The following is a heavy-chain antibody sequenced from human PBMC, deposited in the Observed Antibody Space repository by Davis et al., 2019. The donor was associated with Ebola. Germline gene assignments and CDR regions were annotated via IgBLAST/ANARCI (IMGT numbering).Heavy chain of an antibody. CDR1: GYTFTGYY. CDR2: INPNSGGT. D-gene: IGHD2-21*01. J-gene: IGHJ5*02. CDR3: ARALLLDWFEP. Sequence: ASVQVSCKASGYTFTGYYMHWVRQAPGQGLEWMGWINPNSGGTNYAQKFQGWVTMTRDTSISTAYMELSRLRSDDTAVYYCARALLLDWFEPWGQGTLVTVSS. V-gene: IGHV1-2*04.